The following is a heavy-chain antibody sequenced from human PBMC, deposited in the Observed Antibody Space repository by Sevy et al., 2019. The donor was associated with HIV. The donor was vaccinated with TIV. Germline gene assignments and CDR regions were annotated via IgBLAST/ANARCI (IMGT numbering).Heavy chain of an antibody. CDR2: ISWNSGSI. V-gene: IGHV3-9*01. CDR1: GFTFDDYA. CDR3: AKDPTPILLSLDY. D-gene: IGHD3-10*01. Sequence: GGSLRLSCAASGFTFDDYAMHWVRQAPGKGLEWVSGISWNSGSIGYADSVKGRFTISRDNAKNSLYLQMNSLRAEDTALYYCAKDPTPILLSLDYWGQGTLVTVSS. J-gene: IGHJ4*02.